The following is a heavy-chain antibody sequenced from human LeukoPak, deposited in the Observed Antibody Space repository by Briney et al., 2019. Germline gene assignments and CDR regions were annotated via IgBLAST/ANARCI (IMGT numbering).Heavy chain of an antibody. CDR1: SDSISSSGYY. D-gene: IGHD3-10*01. Sequence: SETLSLTCTVSSDSISSSGYYWGWIRQTSGKGLEWIGSINHGGITYYNPSLKSRVTISVDTSKNQFSLKQSSVTAADTAVYYCGRDRPTGYYDYWGQGTLVTVSS. CDR3: GRDRPTGYYDY. V-gene: IGHV4-39*07. CDR2: INHGGIT. J-gene: IGHJ4*02.